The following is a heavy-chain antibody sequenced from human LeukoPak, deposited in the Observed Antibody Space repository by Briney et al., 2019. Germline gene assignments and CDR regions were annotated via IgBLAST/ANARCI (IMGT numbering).Heavy chain of an antibody. J-gene: IGHJ3*02. Sequence: SVKVSCKASGGTFSSYAISWVRQAPGQGLEWMGGIIPIFGTANYAQKFQGRVTITADESTSTAYMELSSLRSEDTAVYYCARRSAGGATRCFAFDIWGQGTMVTVSS. CDR1: GGTFSSYA. CDR2: IIPIFGTA. CDR3: ARRSAGGATRCFAFDI. D-gene: IGHD1-26*01. V-gene: IGHV1-69*13.